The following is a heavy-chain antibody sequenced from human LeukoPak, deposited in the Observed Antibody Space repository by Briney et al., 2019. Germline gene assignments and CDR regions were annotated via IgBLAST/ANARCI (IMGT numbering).Heavy chain of an antibody. Sequence: GGSLRLSCAASGFSFSSHGMSWVRQAPGKGLGWVSGIIGGAGGTYYADSVKGRFTISRDNSKNTLYLQMNSLRAEDTAVYYCAHGSMYQLDYWGQGTLVTVSS. CDR2: IIGGAGGT. J-gene: IGHJ4*02. D-gene: IGHD2-2*01. V-gene: IGHV3-23*01. CDR3: AHGSMYQLDY. CDR1: GFSFSSHG.